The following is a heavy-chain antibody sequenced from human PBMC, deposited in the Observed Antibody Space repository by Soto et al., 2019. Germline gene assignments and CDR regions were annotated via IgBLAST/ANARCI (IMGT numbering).Heavy chain of an antibody. D-gene: IGHD3-22*01. CDR1: GFTFSSYA. CDR3: ASRITMIVVVPSQDASDI. Sequence: PGGSLRLSCAASGFTFSSYAMSWVRQAPGKGLEWVSAISGSGGSTYYADSVKGRLTISRDNSKNTLYLQMNSLRAEDTAVYYCASRITMIVVVPSQDASDIRGQGTMVTVSS. V-gene: IGHV3-23*01. J-gene: IGHJ3*02. CDR2: ISGSGGST.